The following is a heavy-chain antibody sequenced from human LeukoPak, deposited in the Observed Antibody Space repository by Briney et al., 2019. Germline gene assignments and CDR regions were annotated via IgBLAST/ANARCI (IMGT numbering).Heavy chain of an antibody. Sequence: GGSLRLSCAASGFTFSSYWMSWVRQAPGKGLEWVANIKQDGSEKYYVDSVKGRFTISRDNAKNSLYLQMNSLRAEDTAVYYCARYPFGVVTAIYFDYWGQGTLVTVSS. CDR3: ARYPFGVVTAIYFDY. D-gene: IGHD2-21*02. J-gene: IGHJ4*02. CDR1: GFTFSSYW. CDR2: IKQDGSEK. V-gene: IGHV3-7*01.